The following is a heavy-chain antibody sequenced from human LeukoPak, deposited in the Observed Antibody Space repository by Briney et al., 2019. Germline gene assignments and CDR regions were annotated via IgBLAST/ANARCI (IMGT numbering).Heavy chain of an antibody. D-gene: IGHD3-16*01. CDR3: ARDGAPGYYYYGMDV. Sequence: PSETLSLTCTVSGGSISSYYWSWLRQPPGKGLEWIGYIYYSGSTNYNPSLKSRVTISVDTSKNQFSLKLSSVTAADTAVYYCARDGAPGYYYYGMDVWGQGTTVTVSS. CDR2: IYYSGST. CDR1: GGSISSYY. V-gene: IGHV4-59*13. J-gene: IGHJ6*02.